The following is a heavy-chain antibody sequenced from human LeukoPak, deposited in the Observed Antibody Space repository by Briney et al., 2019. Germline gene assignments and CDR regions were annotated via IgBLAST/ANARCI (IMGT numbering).Heavy chain of an antibody. D-gene: IGHD3-22*01. Sequence: SGTLSLTCTVSGGSISSYYWSWIRQPPGKGLEWIGNIYYSGSTNYNPSLKSRVTISVDTSKNQFSLKLSSVTAADTAVYYCTRGSIAYYYMDVWGKGPRSPSP. CDR3: TRGSIAYYYMDV. CDR1: GGSISSYY. J-gene: IGHJ6*03. CDR2: IYYSGST. V-gene: IGHV4-59*01.